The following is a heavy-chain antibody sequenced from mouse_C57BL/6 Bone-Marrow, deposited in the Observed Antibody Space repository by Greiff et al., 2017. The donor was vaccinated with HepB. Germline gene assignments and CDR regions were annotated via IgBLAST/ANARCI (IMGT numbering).Heavy chain of an antibody. V-gene: IGHV5-9-1*02. CDR2: ISSGGDYI. D-gene: IGHD1-1*01. Sequence: EVQLVESGEGLVKPGGSLKLSCAASGFTFSSYAMSWVRQTPGKRLEWVAYISSGGDYIYYAATVKGRFTISRDNARNTLYLQMSSMKSEDKAMYYCTRDDYGSSYDWYLDVWGTGTTVTVSS. CDR3: TRDDYGSSYDWYLDV. J-gene: IGHJ1*03. CDR1: GFTFSSYA.